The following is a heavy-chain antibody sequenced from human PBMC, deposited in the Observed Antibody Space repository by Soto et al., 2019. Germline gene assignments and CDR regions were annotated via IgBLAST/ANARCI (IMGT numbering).Heavy chain of an antibody. V-gene: IGHV3-23*01. CDR3: AKTPRVITVISAFDH. CDR2: ISGSGAST. J-gene: IGHJ4*02. CDR1: GFTFSKHA. Sequence: GGSLRLSCVASGFTFSKHALAWVRQAPGKGLEWVSAISGSGASTYDSDSVKGRFVISRDNSNNTLYLQMNSLKAEDTAVYYCAKTPRVITVISAFDHWGQGTPVTVSS. D-gene: IGHD4-17*01.